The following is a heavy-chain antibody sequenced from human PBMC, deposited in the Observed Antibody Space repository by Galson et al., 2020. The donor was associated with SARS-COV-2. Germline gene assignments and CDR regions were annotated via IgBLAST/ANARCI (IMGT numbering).Heavy chain of an antibody. CDR2: IHSSGNT. CDR3: ARTSSTATREYYFDY. J-gene: IGHJ4*02. CDR1: GDSISSDDFY. D-gene: IGHD4-17*01. Sequence: SETLSLTCTVSGDSISSDDFYWSWIRQTPGTGLEWIGDIHSSGNTYYNPSLMSLGTISVDTSKNQFSLRLSSVTATDTAVYFCARTSSTATREYYFDYWGQGTLVSVSS. V-gene: IGHV4-30-4*01.